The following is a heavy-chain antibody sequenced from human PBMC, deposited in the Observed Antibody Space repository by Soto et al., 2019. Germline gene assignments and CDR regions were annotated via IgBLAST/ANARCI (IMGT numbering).Heavy chain of an antibody. CDR2: INPDGRTI. V-gene: IGHV3-74*01. J-gene: IGHJ3*01. CDR3: TKSLYDSGLGLAALGF. CDR1: AFSFSTSW. Sequence: GGSLRLSCAASAFSFSTSWMHWVRQAPGEGLVWVSRINPDGRTINYADSVKGRFTISRDNAKNTLYLQMNSLRAEDTALYYCTKSLYDSGLGLAALGFWGQGTMVTVSS. D-gene: IGHD6-19*01.